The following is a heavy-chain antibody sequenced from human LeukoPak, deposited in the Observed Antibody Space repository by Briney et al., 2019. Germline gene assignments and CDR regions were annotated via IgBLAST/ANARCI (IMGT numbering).Heavy chain of an antibody. CDR1: GVSINGNY. CDR3: ARVFRGVVTSNWFDP. D-gene: IGHD3-3*01. CDR2: VSDTGDT. Sequence: SETLSLTCTVSGVSINGNYWTWIRQLPGKGLEWIGFVSDTGDTDYNPSLKSRLTISADTSKSQLPLSLSSVTAADTALYYCARVFRGVVTSNWFDPWGQGTLVTVSS. J-gene: IGHJ5*02. V-gene: IGHV4-59*01.